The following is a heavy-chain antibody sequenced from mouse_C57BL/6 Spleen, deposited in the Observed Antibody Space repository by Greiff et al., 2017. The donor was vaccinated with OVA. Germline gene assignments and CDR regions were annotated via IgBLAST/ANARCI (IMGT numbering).Heavy chain of an antibody. Sequence: EVMLVESGGGLVQPGESLKLSCESNEYEFPSHDMSWVRKTPEKRLELVAAINSDGGSTYYPDTMERRFIISRDNTKKTLYRQMSRLRSEDTALDYCARKGYGSSYWYFDVWGTGTTVTVSS. J-gene: IGHJ1*03. D-gene: IGHD1-1*01. V-gene: IGHV5-2*01. CDR3: ARKGYGSSYWYFDV. CDR2: INSDGGST. CDR1: EYEFPSHD.